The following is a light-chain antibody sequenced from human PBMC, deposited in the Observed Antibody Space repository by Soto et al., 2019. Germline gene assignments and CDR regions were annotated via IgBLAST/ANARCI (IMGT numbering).Light chain of an antibody. CDR2: AAS. Sequence: DIPMTQSPSSVSASVGDRVTITCRASQGISNWLAWYQQKPGEAPKLLIYAASILQVGVPTRFSGSGSGTDFTLTISSLQPEDFATYYCQQANSFPRTFGQGTRLEIK. CDR1: QGISNW. CDR3: QQANSFPRT. J-gene: IGKJ5*01. V-gene: IGKV1D-12*01.